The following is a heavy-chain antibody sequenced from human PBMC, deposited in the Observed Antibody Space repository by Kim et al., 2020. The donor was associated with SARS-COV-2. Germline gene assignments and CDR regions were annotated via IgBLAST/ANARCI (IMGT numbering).Heavy chain of an antibody. J-gene: IGHJ6*02. V-gene: IGHV4-31*02. CDR3: ARDLLAYYYGMDV. Sequence: YTPSLKSRVTISVDTSKNQFSLKLSSVTAADTAVYYCARDLLAYYYGMDVWGQGTTVTVSS.